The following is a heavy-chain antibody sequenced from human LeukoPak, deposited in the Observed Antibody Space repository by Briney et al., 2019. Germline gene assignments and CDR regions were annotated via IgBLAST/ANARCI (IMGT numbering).Heavy chain of an antibody. V-gene: IGHV4-39*01. Sequence: SETLSLTCTVSGGSISINNYYWGWIRQPPGKGLEWIGSINHGGHTYYNPSLKSRVTISVDTSKNQFSLKLSSVTAADTALYYCAGQRANLGEWAFDYWGQGTLVTVSS. CDR3: AGQRANLGEWAFDY. CDR1: GGSISINNYY. J-gene: IGHJ4*02. CDR2: INHGGHT. D-gene: IGHD3-10*01.